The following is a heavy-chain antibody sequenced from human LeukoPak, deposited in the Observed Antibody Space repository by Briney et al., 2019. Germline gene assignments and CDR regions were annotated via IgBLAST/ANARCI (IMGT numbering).Heavy chain of an antibody. D-gene: IGHD1-1*01. J-gene: IGHJ4*02. CDR1: GYTLTELS. Sequence: ASVTVSCQVSGYTLTELSMHWVRQAPGKGLAWMGGFDPEEGETIYAQKFQGRVTMTEETSTDTAYMELSSLRSEDTAVYYCATGLDNWNDGYWGQGTLVTVSS. CDR2: FDPEEGET. V-gene: IGHV1-24*01. CDR3: ATGLDNWNDGY.